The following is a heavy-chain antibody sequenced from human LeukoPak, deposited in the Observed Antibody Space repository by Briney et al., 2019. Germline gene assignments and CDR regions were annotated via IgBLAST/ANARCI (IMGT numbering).Heavy chain of an antibody. CDR2: ISTSSVI. V-gene: IGHV3-48*02. CDR3: ARVRGVHYDIDV. Sequence: GGSLRLSCAASGFNSSSFNMNWVRQAPGQGLEWVSYISTSSVIYYADSVKGRFTISRDDAKNSLYLQMNSLRDEDTAVYYCARVRGVHYDIDVWGQGTTVTVSS. J-gene: IGHJ6*02. CDR1: GFNSSSFN. D-gene: IGHD3-10*01.